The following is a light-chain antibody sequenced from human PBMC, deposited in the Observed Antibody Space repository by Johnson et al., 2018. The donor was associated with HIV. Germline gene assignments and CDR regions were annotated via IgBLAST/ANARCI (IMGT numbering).Light chain of an antibody. V-gene: IGLV1-51*02. CDR3: GTWDSSLSAHYV. CDR2: ENK. J-gene: IGLJ1*01. CDR1: SSNIGKNY. Sequence: QSVLTQPPSVSAAPGQMVSISCSGSSSNIGKNYVSWYQQFPGTAPKLLIHENKKRPSGIPDRFSGSKSGTSATLGITGLQTADEADYYCGTWDSSLSAHYVVGTGTKVTVL.